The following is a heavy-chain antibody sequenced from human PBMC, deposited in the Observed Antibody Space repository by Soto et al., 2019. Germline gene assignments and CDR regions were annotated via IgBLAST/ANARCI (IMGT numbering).Heavy chain of an antibody. Sequence: GESLKISCAASGFTFSSYAMHWVRQAPGKGLEWVAVISYDGSNKYYADSVKGRFTISRDNSKNTLYLQMNSLRAEDTAVYYCARDPLYYYDSSGYYLDYWGQGTLVTVSS. CDR3: ARDPLYYYDSSGYYLDY. CDR2: ISYDGSNK. V-gene: IGHV3-30*04. D-gene: IGHD3-22*01. J-gene: IGHJ4*02. CDR1: GFTFSSYA.